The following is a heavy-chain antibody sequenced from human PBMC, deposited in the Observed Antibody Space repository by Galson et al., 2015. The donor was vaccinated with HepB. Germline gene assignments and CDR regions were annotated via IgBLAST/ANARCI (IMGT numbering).Heavy chain of an antibody. V-gene: IGHV7-4-1*02. CDR1: GYTFTSFG. J-gene: IGHJ6*02. CDR2: TNTNTGNP. CDR3: AREGMMRYFGMDV. D-gene: IGHD3-16*01. Sequence: SVKVSCKASGYTFTSFGMNWVRQAPGQGLEWMGWTNTNTGNPTYAQGFTGRFVFSLDTSVSTAYLQISSLKAEDTAVYYCAREGMMRYFGMDVWGQGTTVTVSS.